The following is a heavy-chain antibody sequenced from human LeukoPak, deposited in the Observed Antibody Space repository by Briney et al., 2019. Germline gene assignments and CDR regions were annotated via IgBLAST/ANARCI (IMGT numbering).Heavy chain of an antibody. CDR3: ARDIGAKGY. CDR2: ISSSSSTI. Sequence: GGSLRLSCAASGFTFSSYSMNWVRQAPGKGLEWVSYISSSSSTIYYADSVKGRFTISRDNAKSSLYLQMNSLRAEDTALYYCARDIGAKGYWGQGTLVTVSS. D-gene: IGHD3-16*02. J-gene: IGHJ4*02. CDR1: GFTFSSYS. V-gene: IGHV3-48*01.